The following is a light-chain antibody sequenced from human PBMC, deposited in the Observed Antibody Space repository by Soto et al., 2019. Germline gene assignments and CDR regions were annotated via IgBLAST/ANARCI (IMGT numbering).Light chain of an antibody. CDR3: QQRTDRPPWT. J-gene: IGKJ1*01. V-gene: IGKV3-11*01. CDR2: DAS. CDR1: QSIGLA. Sequence: EIVLAQSPATRCLSPGERATLSCRASQSIGLAIAWYQHKPGQAPRLLIFDASQRATGIPARFRGSGSGTDFTLSISSLEPEDFAVYYCQQRTDRPPWTFGQGTKVDIK.